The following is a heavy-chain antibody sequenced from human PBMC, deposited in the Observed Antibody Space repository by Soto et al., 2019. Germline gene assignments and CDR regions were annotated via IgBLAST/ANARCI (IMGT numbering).Heavy chain of an antibody. Sequence: VSAKVSCKTAVYTFTSYDISCVRQATGKGLEWMGWMNPNSGNTGYAQKFQGRVTMTRNTSISTAYMELSSLRSEDTAVYYCARGHITMVRGVITNTYYYYYMDVWGKGTTVTVSS. CDR2: MNPNSGNT. CDR3: ARGHITMVRGVITNTYYYYYMDV. V-gene: IGHV1-8*01. CDR1: VYTFTSYD. J-gene: IGHJ6*03. D-gene: IGHD3-10*01.